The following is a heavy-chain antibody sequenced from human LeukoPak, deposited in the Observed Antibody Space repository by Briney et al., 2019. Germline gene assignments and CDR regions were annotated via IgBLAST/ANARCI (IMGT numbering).Heavy chain of an antibody. D-gene: IGHD3-10*01. CDR1: GYTFTSYG. J-gene: IGHJ4*02. CDR3: ARDRVVRGAHPQFDY. Sequence: ASVKVSCKASGYTFTSYGISWVRQAPGQGLEWMGWISAYNGNTNYAQKLQGRVTMTTDTSTSTAYMELRSLRSDDTAVYYCARDRVVRGAHPQFDYWGQGTLVTVSS. V-gene: IGHV1-18*01. CDR2: ISAYNGNT.